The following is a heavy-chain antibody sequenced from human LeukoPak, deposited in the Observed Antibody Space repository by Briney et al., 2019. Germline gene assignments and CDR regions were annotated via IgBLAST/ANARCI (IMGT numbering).Heavy chain of an antibody. CDR1: GFTFSSYS. Sequence: GGSLRLSCAASGFTFSSYSMNWVRQAPGKGLEWVSSISSSSSYIYYADSVKGRFTISRDNSKNTLYLQMNSLRAEDTAVYYCARARYYDSSGYFDAFDIWGQGTMVTVSS. CDR3: ARARYYDSSGYFDAFDI. CDR2: ISSSSSYI. D-gene: IGHD3-22*01. V-gene: IGHV3-21*01. J-gene: IGHJ3*02.